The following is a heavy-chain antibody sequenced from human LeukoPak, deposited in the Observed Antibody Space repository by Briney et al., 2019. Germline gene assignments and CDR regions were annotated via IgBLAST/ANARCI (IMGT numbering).Heavy chain of an antibody. CDR1: GDSISHYY. D-gene: IGHD3-10*01. CDR2: IYHTGST. J-gene: IGHJ6*03. V-gene: IGHV4-59*01. CDR3: ARFISPESYFYFSYYYYMDV. Sequence: SETLSLTCTVSGDSISHYYWTWVRQPPGKGLEWIAYIYHTGSTNYNPSLQSRVIISLDKSKNQLSLKLRTVTAADTAVYYYARFISPESYFYFSYYYYMDVWGKGTTVTVSS.